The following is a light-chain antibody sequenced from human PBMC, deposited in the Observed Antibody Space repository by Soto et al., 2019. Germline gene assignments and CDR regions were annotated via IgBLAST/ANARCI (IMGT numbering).Light chain of an antibody. CDR3: QQYYSYPIT. CDR1: QGISSY. Sequence: AIRMTQSPSSFSASTGDRVTITCRASQGISSYLAWYQQKPGKAPKLLIYESTLQSGVPSRFSGSGSGTDFTLTISSLQSEDFATYYCQQYYSYPITFGGGTKVEI. CDR2: ES. V-gene: IGKV1-8*01. J-gene: IGKJ4*01.